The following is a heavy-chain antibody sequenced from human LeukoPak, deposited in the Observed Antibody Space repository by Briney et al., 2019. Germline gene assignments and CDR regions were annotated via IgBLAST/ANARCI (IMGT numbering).Heavy chain of an antibody. CDR2: ITGGGGST. V-gene: IGHV3-23*01. D-gene: IGHD2-2*01. CDR3: AKDPYCSSISCFPYNWFDP. Sequence: PGGSLRLSCAASGFTFSSYAMSWVRQAPGKGLEWVSAITGGGGSTYYADSVKGRFTISRYNSKNTLYLQMNSLRAEDTAVYYCAKDPYCSSISCFPYNWFDPWGQGTLVTVSS. J-gene: IGHJ5*02. CDR1: GFTFSSYA.